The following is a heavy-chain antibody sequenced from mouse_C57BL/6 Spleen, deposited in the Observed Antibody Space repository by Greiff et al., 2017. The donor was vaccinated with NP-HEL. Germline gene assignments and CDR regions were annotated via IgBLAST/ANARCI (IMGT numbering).Heavy chain of an antibody. CDR2: IYPGDGDT. CDR3: ARSRDYDRAMDY. J-gene: IGHJ4*01. CDR1: GYAFSSSW. V-gene: IGHV1-82*01. D-gene: IGHD2-4*01. Sequence: VKLQQSGPELVKPGASVKISCKASGYAFSSSWMNWVKQRPGKGLEWIGRIYPGDGDTNYNGKFKGKATLTADKSSSTAYMQLSSLTSEDSAVYFCARSRDYDRAMDYWGQGTSVTVSS.